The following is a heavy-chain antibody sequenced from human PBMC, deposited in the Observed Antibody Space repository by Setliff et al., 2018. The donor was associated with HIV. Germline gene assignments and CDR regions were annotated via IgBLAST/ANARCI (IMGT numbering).Heavy chain of an antibody. D-gene: IGHD3-22*01. CDR3: ARGGEYYSDSGGIYYYMDV. J-gene: IGHJ6*03. V-gene: IGHV3-20*04. Sequence: GGSLRLSCEASGFTFDEYGMNWVRQAPGKGLEWVPGINWNGRSTGDADFVKGRFTISRDNAKNSLYLQMNSLGAEDTALYYCARGGEYYSDSGGIYYYMDVWGKGTTVTVSS. CDR2: INWNGRST. CDR1: GFTFDEYG.